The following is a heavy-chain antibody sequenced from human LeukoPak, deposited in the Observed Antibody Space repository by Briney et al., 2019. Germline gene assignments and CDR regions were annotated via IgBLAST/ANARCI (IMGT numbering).Heavy chain of an antibody. CDR2: ISYDGSNK. V-gene: IGHV3-30-3*01. CDR3: ARGGFLEWLLIDY. D-gene: IGHD3-3*01. Sequence: GGSLRLSCAASGFTFSSYAMHWVRQAPGKGLEWVAVISYDGSNKYYADSVKGQFTISRDNSKNTLYLQMNSLRAEDTAVYYCARGGFLEWLLIDYWGQGTLVTVSS. J-gene: IGHJ4*02. CDR1: GFTFSSYA.